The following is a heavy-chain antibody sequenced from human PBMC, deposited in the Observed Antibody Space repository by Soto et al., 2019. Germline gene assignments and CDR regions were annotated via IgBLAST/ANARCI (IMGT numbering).Heavy chain of an antibody. CDR1: GYTFTSYG. CDR2: ISAYNGNT. J-gene: IGHJ4*02. V-gene: IGHV1-18*01. CDR3: ARASRAAVAGRVCDY. Sequence: ASVKVSCKASGYTFTSYGISWVRQAPGQGLEWMRWISAYNGNTNYAQKLQGRVTMTTDTSTSTAYMELRSLRSDDTAVYYCARASRAAVAGRVCDYWGQGTLLTVSS. D-gene: IGHD6-19*01.